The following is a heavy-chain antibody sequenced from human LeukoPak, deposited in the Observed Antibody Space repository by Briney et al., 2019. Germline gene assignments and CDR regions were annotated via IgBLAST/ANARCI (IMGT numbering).Heavy chain of an antibody. J-gene: IGHJ4*02. Sequence: PSETLSLTCTVSGGSIKSYYWSWIRPPAGEGLEWLGHIYASGTTNYNPSLNSRVTMSVDTSKNQFSLRLASVTAADTAVYYCARVADRFGYNYGIDEYFDYWGQGTLVTVSS. CDR3: ARVADRFGYNYGIDEYFDY. D-gene: IGHD5-18*01. CDR2: IYASGTT. CDR1: GGSIKSYY. V-gene: IGHV4-4*07.